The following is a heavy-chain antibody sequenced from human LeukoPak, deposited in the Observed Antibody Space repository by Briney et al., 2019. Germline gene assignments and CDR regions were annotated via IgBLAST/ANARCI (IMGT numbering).Heavy chain of an antibody. D-gene: IGHD1-26*01. CDR1: GYTFTCYY. Sequence: ASVKVSCKASGYTFTCYYMHWVRQAPGQGLEWMGWINPNSGGTNYAQKFQGRVTMTRDTSISTAYMELSRLRSDDTAVYYCARGGGGSYFGFDYWGQGTLVTVSS. J-gene: IGHJ4*02. V-gene: IGHV1-2*02. CDR3: ARGGGGSYFGFDY. CDR2: INPNSGGT.